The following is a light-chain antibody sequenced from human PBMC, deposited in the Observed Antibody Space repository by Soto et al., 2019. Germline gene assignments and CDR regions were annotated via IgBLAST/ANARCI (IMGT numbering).Light chain of an antibody. CDR3: QQLNSYPIT. Sequence: AIRMTQSPSSFSASTGDRVTITCRASQGISSYLAWYQQKPGKAPKLLIYAASTLQSGVPSRFSGNGSGTEFTLTISSLQPEDFATYFCQQLNSYPITFGQGTRLEIK. CDR1: QGISSY. J-gene: IGKJ5*01. CDR2: AAS. V-gene: IGKV1-8*01.